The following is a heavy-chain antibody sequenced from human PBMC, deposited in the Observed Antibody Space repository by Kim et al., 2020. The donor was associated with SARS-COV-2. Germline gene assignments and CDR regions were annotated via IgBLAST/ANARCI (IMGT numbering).Heavy chain of an antibody. V-gene: IGHV3-7*01. CDR3: ARGLTTYS. J-gene: IGHJ5*01. CDR1: GFTFSNYW. CDR2: IKEDGRQI. Sequence: GGSRRLSCAASGFTFSNYWMTWVRQAPGKGLDWGANIKEDGRQINYVDSVKGRFAISRDNARNSLYLQMNTLRVEDTAVYYCARGLTTYSWGQGILVTVSP. D-gene: IGHD1-1*01.